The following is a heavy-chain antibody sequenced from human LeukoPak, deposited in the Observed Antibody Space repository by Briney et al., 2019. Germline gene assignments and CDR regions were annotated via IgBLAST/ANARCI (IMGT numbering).Heavy chain of an antibody. CDR2: IYYSGST. J-gene: IGHJ3*02. Sequence: SETLSLTCTVSGGSISSSSYYWGWIRQPPGKGLEWIGSIYYSGSTYYNPSLKSRVTISVDTSKNQFSLKLSSVTAADTAVYYCARYYGSGSRYGAFDIWGQGTMVTVSS. D-gene: IGHD3-10*01. CDR1: GGSISSSSYY. CDR3: ARYYGSGSRYGAFDI. V-gene: IGHV4-39*01.